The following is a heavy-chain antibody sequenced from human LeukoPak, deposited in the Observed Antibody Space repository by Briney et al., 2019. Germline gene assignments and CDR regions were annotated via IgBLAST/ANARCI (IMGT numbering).Heavy chain of an antibody. CDR2: IYTSGST. CDR3: ARGRWDILTGYYPLDY. J-gene: IGHJ4*02. CDR1: GASISGSGYY. Sequence: SETLSLTCAVSGASISGSGYYLGWIRQPPGNGLEWIGRIYTSGSTNYNPSLKSRVTMSVDTSKNQFSLKLSSVTAADTAVYYCARGRWDILTGYYPLDYWGQGTLVTVSS. V-gene: IGHV4-61*05. D-gene: IGHD3-9*01.